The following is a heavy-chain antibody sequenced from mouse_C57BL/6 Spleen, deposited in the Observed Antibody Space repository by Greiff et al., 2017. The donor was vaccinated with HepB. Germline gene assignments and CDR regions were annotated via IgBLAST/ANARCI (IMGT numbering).Heavy chain of an antibody. CDR3: ARGGYYYDYDYYAMDY. Sequence: VQLQQSGAELVRPGASVKLSCKASGYTFTDYYINWVKQRPGQGLEWIARIYPGSGNTYYNEKFKGKATLTAEKSSSTAYMQLSSLTSEDSAVYFCARGGYYYDYDYYAMDYWGQGTSVTVSS. CDR2: IYPGSGNT. D-gene: IGHD2-4*01. CDR1: GYTFTDYY. J-gene: IGHJ4*01. V-gene: IGHV1-76*01.